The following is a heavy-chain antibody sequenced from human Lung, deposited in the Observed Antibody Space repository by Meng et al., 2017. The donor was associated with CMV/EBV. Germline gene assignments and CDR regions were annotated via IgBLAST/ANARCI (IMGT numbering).Heavy chain of an antibody. V-gene: IGHV3-9*01. CDR1: GFIFDDYA. CDR3: AKDKSISFLGCFDY. CDR2: ISWNSGSI. D-gene: IGHD2/OR15-2a*01. Sequence: SLKISCAASGFIFDDYAMHWVRQAPGKGLEWVSGISWNSGSIGYADSVKGRFTVSRDNAKNSLYLQMNRLRAEDTALYYCAKDKSISFLGCFDYWGQGXLVTVSS. J-gene: IGHJ4*01.